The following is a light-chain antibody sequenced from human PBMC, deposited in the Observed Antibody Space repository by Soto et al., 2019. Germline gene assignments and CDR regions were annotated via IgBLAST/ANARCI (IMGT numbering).Light chain of an antibody. V-gene: IGLV2-14*01. J-gene: IGLJ1*01. CDR3: SSYAGSDNPYV. CDR1: SSDVGGYKY. CDR2: EVT. Sequence: QSALTQPASVSGSPGQSITISCAGSSSDVGGYKYVSWYQQLPGNAPKLIIYEVTIRPSGVSNRFSGSKSGNTASLTISGLQAEDEADYYCSSYAGSDNPYVFGTGTKVTVL.